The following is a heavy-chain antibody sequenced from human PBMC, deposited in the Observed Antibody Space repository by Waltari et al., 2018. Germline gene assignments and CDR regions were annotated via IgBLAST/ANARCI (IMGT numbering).Heavy chain of an antibody. CDR2: ISSSSSTI. V-gene: IGHV3-48*04. J-gene: IGHJ6*03. CDR1: GFTFSSYS. Sequence: EVQLVESGGGLVQPGGSLRLSCAASGFTFSSYSMNWVRQAPGKGLEWVSYISSSSSTIYYADSVKGRFTISRDNAKNSLYLQMNSLRAEDTAVYYCARTEYYYYMDVWGKGTTVTISS. CDR3: ARTEYYYYMDV.